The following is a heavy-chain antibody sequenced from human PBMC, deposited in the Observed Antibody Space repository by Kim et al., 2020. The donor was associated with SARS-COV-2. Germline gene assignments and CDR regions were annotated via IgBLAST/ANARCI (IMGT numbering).Heavy chain of an antibody. V-gene: IGHV4-34*01. D-gene: IGHD3-9*01. CDR2: INHSGST. CDR3: ARAPGGYFDWLSSNWFDP. CDR1: GGSFSGYY. Sequence: SETLSLTCAVYGGSFSGYYWSWIRQPPGKGLEWIGEINHSGSTNYNPSLKSRVTISVDTSKNQFSLKLSSVTAADTAVYYCARAPGGYFDWLSSNWFDPWGQGTLVTVSS. J-gene: IGHJ5*02.